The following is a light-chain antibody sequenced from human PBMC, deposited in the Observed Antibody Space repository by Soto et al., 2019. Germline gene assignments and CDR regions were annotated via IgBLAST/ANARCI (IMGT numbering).Light chain of an antibody. Sequence: EKVMTQFPATLSVSPGERATLSCRASQSVGSKLAWYQQKPGQAPRLVIHDASTRATGIPARFSGSGSGTDFTLTISSLQSEDFAVYYCQQYYIWPLTFGPGTKVEIK. V-gene: IGKV3-15*01. CDR3: QQYYIWPLT. CDR1: QSVGSK. CDR2: DAS. J-gene: IGKJ3*01.